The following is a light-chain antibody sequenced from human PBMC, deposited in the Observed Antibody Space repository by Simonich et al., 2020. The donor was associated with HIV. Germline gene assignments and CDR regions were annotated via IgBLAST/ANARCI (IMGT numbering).Light chain of an antibody. J-gene: IGKJ2*01. Sequence: EIVMTQSPGTLSLSPGERATLSCRARQSVTSSYLAWYQQKPGLAPRLLIYDGASRATGIPDRFSCSGSGTDFTLTISRLEPEDFAVYYCQQYGRTPYTFGQGTKLEIK. CDR1: QSVTSSY. CDR3: QQYGRTPYT. CDR2: DGA. V-gene: IGKV3D-20*01.